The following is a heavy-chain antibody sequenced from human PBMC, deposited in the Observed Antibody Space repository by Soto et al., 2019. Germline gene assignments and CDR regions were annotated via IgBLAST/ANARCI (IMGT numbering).Heavy chain of an antibody. Sequence: QVQLQQWGAGLLKPSETLSLTCAVYGGSFTGYYWSWLRQPPGKGPGWIGEINHSGSTKYNPSLENRVTISVDTSKNQFSLRLNSVSAADTAVYYCARTGGMDLWSQGATVTVSS. V-gene: IGHV4-34*01. J-gene: IGHJ6*02. CDR1: GGSFTGYY. CDR3: ARTGGMDL. CDR2: INHSGST.